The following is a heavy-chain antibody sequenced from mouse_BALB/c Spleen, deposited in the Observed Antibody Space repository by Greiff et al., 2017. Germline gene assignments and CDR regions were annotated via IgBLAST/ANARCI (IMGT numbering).Heavy chain of an antibody. V-gene: IGHV1-31*01. CDR3: ARGRDYDY. CDR1: GYSFTGYY. D-gene: IGHD2-4*01. Sequence: EVKLMESGPELVKPGASVKISCKASGYSFTGYYMHWVKQSHVKSLEWIGRINPYNGATSYNQNFKDKASLTVDKSSSTAYMELHSLTSEDSAVYYCARGRDYDYWGQGTLVTVSA. J-gene: IGHJ3*01. CDR2: INPYNGAT.